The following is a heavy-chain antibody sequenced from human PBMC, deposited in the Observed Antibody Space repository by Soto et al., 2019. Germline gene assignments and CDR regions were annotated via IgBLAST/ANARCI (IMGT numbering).Heavy chain of an antibody. D-gene: IGHD3-22*01. Sequence: PSETLSLTCAVSGGSVSSGGAYYWSWIRQSPGKGLEWIAYIHYSGSTYYNSSLKSRVTMSVDTSKNQFSLKLSSVTAADTAVYYCARVGYYDSSGYYDYWGQGTLVTVSS. J-gene: IGHJ4*02. CDR2: IHYSGST. CDR1: GGSVSSGGAYY. CDR3: ARVGYYDSSGYYDY. V-gene: IGHV4-61*08.